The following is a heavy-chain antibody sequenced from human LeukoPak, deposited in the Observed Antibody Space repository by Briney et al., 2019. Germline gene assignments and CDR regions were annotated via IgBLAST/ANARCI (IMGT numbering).Heavy chain of an antibody. CDR1: GFTFSGSA. V-gene: IGHV3-73*01. Sequence: GGSLRLSCAASGFTFSGSAMHWVRQASGKGLEWLGRIRTQANNDAPVYAASVKGRFTISRDDSKNTAYLQMNSLKTEDTTVYYCVGDYNSLTGLNYWGQGTLVTVFS. CDR2: IRTQANNDAP. D-gene: IGHD3-9*01. J-gene: IGHJ4*02. CDR3: VGDYNSLTGLNY.